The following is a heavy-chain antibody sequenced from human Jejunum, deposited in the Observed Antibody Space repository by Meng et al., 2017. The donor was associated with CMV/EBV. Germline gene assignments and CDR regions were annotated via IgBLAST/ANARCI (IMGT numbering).Heavy chain of an antibody. CDR1: GCAINTGGTY. CDR3: ARLLWSGDKYFDS. Sequence: SGCAINTGGTYWGWIRLRPGNGLEWIGNSYYYRESTTYNPSYKSQVTISMDTSNNQCSLKLTSVAAADAAVYYCARLLWSGDKYFDSWGQGTLVTVSS. J-gene: IGHJ4*02. D-gene: IGHD3-3*01. CDR2: SYYYREST. V-gene: IGHV4-31*01.